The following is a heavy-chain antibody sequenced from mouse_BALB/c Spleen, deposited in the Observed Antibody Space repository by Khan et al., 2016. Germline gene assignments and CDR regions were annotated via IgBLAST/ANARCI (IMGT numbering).Heavy chain of an antibody. V-gene: IGHV1-9*01. D-gene: IGHD1-1*01. CDR2: ILPGSGST. J-gene: IGHJ3*01. CDR3: ERDYYGSSSFAY. CDR1: GYTFSSYW. Sequence: QVQLQQSGAELMKPGASVKISCKATGYTFSSYWIEWVKQRPGHGLEWIGEILPGSGSTNYNAKLKGKATFTADTSSNTAYMQLSSLTSEDSADYYCERDYYGSSSFAYWGQGTLVTVSA.